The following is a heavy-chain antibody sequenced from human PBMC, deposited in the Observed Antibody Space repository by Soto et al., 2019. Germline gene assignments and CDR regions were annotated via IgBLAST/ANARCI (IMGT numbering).Heavy chain of an antibody. CDR1: GLTVSHNY. D-gene: IGHD2-21*02. V-gene: IGHV3-66*01. CDR3: ARAYPGDFFHFHP. CDR2: IYSGGSS. J-gene: IGHJ5*02. Sequence: EVQLVESGGGLVQPGGSLRLSCAASGLTVSHNYMTWVRQAPGKGLEWVSIIYSGGSSFHADSVKGRFTTSRDTSKNMLYLHMNIMTAFDSAVDYCARAYPGDFFHFHPRGQGTQVTVSS.